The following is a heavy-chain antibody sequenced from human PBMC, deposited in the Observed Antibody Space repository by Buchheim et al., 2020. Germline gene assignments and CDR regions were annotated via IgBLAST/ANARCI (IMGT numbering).Heavy chain of an antibody. CDR3: AREAMRGYYYYYGMDV. J-gene: IGHJ6*02. CDR1: GFTFSSYA. Sequence: QVQLVESGGGVVQPGRSLRLSCAASGFTFSSYAMHWVRQAPGKGLEWVAVISYDGSNKYYADSVKGRFTISRDNSKNTLYLQMNSLRAEETAVYYCAREAMRGYYYYYGMDVWGQGTT. CDR2: ISYDGSNK. V-gene: IGHV3-30-3*01.